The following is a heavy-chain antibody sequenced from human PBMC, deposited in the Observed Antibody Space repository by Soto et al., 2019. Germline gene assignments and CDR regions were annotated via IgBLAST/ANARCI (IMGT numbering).Heavy chain of an antibody. V-gene: IGHV3-53*02. CDR1: GFIVSSNY. Sequence: EVQLVETGGGLIQPGGSLRLSCAASGFIVSSNYMSWVRQAPGKGLEWVSVIYGGGTTYYADSVKGRLAISRDNSKNTLYLQMNNLSAEDTAVYYCARGIERRYGSGLFDIWGQGTMVTVSS. CDR2: IYGGGTT. J-gene: IGHJ3*02. CDR3: ARGIERRYGSGLFDI. D-gene: IGHD3-10*01.